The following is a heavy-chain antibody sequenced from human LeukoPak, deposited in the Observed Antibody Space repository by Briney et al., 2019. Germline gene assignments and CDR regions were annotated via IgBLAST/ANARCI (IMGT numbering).Heavy chain of an antibody. CDR2: IKQDGREK. Sequence: GGSLRLSCGASGFTFSSYWMSWVRQAPGKGLEWVANIKQDGREKYYVDSVKGRFTISRDNAKNSLYLQMNSLRAEDTAVYYCARGKAAVDYYYGMDVWGKGTTVTVSS. CDR1: GFTFSSYW. D-gene: IGHD6-13*01. CDR3: ARGKAAVDYYYGMDV. V-gene: IGHV3-7*03. J-gene: IGHJ6*04.